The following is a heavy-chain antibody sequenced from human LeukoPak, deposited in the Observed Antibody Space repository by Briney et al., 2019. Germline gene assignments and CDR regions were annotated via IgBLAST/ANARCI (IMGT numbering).Heavy chain of an antibody. V-gene: IGHV7-4-1*02. Sequence: ASVKVSCKASGYTFTSYGISWVRQAPGQGLEWMGWINTNTGNPTYAQGFTGRFVFSLDTSVSTAYLQISSLKAEDTAVYYCARAGGSSSWNYYYYYMDVWGKGTTVTVSS. D-gene: IGHD6-13*01. CDR3: ARAGGSSSWNYYYYYMDV. CDR1: GYTFTSYG. CDR2: INTNTGNP. J-gene: IGHJ6*03.